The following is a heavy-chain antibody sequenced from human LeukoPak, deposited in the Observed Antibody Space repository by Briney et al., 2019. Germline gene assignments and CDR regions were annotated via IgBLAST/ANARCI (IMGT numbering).Heavy chain of an antibody. CDR2: IYYSGST. CDR3: ARLFYYDSSGPPS. CDR1: GGSIRSSNYY. J-gene: IGHJ5*02. Sequence: SETLSLTCNVFGGSIRSSNYYWGWIRQPPGKGLEWTGSIYYSGSTYYNPSLKSRVTISVDTSNNQFSLKVRSATATDTAVYYCARLFYYDSSGPPSWGQGTLVTVSS. V-gene: IGHV4-39*01. D-gene: IGHD3-22*01.